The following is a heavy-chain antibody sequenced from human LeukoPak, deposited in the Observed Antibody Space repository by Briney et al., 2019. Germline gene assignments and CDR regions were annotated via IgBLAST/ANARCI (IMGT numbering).Heavy chain of an antibody. J-gene: IGHJ5*02. CDR3: ARETGYSSSWYGGLNWFDP. D-gene: IGHD6-13*01. Sequence: GGSLRLSCAASGFTFSSYWMSWVRQAPGKGLEWVANIKQDGSEKYYVDSVKGRFTISRDNAKNSLYLQMNSLRAEDTAVYYCARETGYSSSWYGGLNWFDPWGQGTLVTVSS. CDR1: GFTFSSYW. V-gene: IGHV3-7*01. CDR2: IKQDGSEK.